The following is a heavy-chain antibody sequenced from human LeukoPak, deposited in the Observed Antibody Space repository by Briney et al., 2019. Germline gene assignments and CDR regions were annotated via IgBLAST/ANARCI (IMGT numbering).Heavy chain of an antibody. V-gene: IGHV3-43*02. CDR2: ISGDGKTT. Sequence: GGSLRLSRVASRFNVHDYALYPLRQAPGKGLEWISLISGDGKTTHYANSVKGRFTISRDNSENSLYLRMSSLRSEDTALYYCAKGVRSGTYYNCFDSWGQGTLVTVSS. CDR1: RFNVHDYA. J-gene: IGHJ5*01. CDR3: AKGVRSGTYYNCFDS. D-gene: IGHD1-26*01.